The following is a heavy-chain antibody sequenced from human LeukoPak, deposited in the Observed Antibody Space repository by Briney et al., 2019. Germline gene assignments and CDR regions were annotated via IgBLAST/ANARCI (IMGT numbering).Heavy chain of an antibody. V-gene: IGHV4-61*02. CDR2: IYTSGST. D-gene: IGHD2-15*01. Sequence: PSQTLSLTCTVSGGSISSGSYYWSWIRQPAGKGLEWIGRIYTSGSTNYNPSPKSRVTISVDTSKNQFSLKLSSVTAADTAVYYCARAKPLGYCSGGSCYRTHYFDYWGQGTLVTVSS. J-gene: IGHJ4*02. CDR3: ARAKPLGYCSGGSCYRTHYFDY. CDR1: GGSISSGSYY.